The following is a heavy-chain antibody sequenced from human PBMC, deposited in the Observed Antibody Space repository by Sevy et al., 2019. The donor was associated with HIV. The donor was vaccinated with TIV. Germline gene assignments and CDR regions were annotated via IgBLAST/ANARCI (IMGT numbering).Heavy chain of an antibody. V-gene: IGHV3-73*01. Sequence: GGSLRLSCAASGFTFSGSAMHWVRQASGKGLEWVGRIRSKANDYATGYAASVKGRFTISRDDSKNTAYLQMNSLKTEDTAVYYCTRNYDFWSGYPNNWFDPSGQGTMVTVSS. D-gene: IGHD3-3*01. CDR2: IRSKANDYAT. CDR3: TRNYDFWSGYPNNWFDP. CDR1: GFTFSGSA. J-gene: IGHJ5*02.